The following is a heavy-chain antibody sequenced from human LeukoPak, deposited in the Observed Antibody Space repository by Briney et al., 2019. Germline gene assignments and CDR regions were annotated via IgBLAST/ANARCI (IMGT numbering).Heavy chain of an antibody. CDR3: ARAVLRITMIVVAPGGFDI. D-gene: IGHD3-22*01. Sequence: GGSLRLSCAASGFTVSSNYMSWVRQAPGKGLEWVSVIYSGGSTYYADSVKGRFTISRDNSKNTLYLQMNSLRAEDTAVYYCARAVLRITMIVVAPGGFDIWGQGTIVTVSS. CDR2: IYSGGST. J-gene: IGHJ3*02. V-gene: IGHV3-66*01. CDR1: GFTVSSNY.